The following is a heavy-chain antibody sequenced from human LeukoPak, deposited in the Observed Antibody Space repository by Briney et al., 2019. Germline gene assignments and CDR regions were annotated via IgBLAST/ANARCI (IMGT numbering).Heavy chain of an antibody. D-gene: IGHD3-10*01. Sequence: ASVKVSCKASGYTFTSYGISWVRQAPGQGLEWMGWISAYNGNTNYAQKLQGRVTMTTDTSTSTAYMELRSLRSDDTAVCYCARNGHYYGSGSHPDYWGQGTLVTVSS. CDR3: ARNGHYYGSGSHPDY. CDR2: ISAYNGNT. V-gene: IGHV1-18*01. CDR1: GYTFTSYG. J-gene: IGHJ4*02.